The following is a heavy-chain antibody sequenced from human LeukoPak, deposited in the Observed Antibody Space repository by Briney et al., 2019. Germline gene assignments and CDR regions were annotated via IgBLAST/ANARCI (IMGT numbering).Heavy chain of an antibody. D-gene: IGHD3-22*01. CDR3: AKAGDSSGYYYGLDY. V-gene: IGHV3-21*01. Sequence: GGSLRLSCAASRFTFSNYNMNWVRQAPGKGLEWVSSISSSSSYIYYADSVKGRFTISRDNSKNTLYLQMNSLRAEDTAVYYCAKAGDSSGYYYGLDYWGQGTLVTVSS. CDR1: RFTFSNYN. J-gene: IGHJ4*02. CDR2: ISSSSSYI.